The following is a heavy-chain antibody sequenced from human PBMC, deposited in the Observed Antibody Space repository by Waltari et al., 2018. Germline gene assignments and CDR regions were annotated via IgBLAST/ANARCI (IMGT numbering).Heavy chain of an antibody. CDR1: GYSFTSYW. V-gene: IGHV1-3*03. Sequence: VQLVQSGAEVKKPGESLKISCKGSGYSFTSYWIGWVRQMPGKGLEWMGWINAGNGNTKYSQEFKGRVTITRDTSASTAYMELSSLRSEDMAVYYCAIGENSWSFDYWGQGTLVTVSS. CDR3: AIGENSWSFDY. D-gene: IGHD6-13*01. J-gene: IGHJ4*02. CDR2: INAGNGNT.